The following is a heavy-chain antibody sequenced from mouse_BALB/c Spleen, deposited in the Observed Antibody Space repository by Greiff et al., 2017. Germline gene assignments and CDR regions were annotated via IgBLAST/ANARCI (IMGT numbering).Heavy chain of an antibody. CDR3: ATGYDHDFDY. Sequence: LVESGPELVKPGASVKMSCKASGYTFTSYVMHWVKQKPGQGLEWIGYINPYNDGTKYNEKFKGKATLTSDKSSSTAYMELSSLTSEDSAVYYCATGYDHDFDYWGQGTTLTVSS. J-gene: IGHJ2*01. CDR1: GYTFTSYV. V-gene: IGHV1-14*01. CDR2: INPYNDGT. D-gene: IGHD2-14*01.